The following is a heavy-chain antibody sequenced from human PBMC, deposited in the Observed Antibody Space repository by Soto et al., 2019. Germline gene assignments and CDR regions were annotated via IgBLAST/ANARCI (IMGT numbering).Heavy chain of an antibody. J-gene: IGHJ4*02. CDR2: IIPIFGTP. Sequence: SVKVSCKASGGTFSSYVISWVRQAPGQGLEWMGGIIPIFGTPNYAQKLQGRVTITADESTSTAYMELSRLRSKDTAVYYCVAKFSSGWYDFDYWGQGTPVTVSS. V-gene: IGHV1-69*13. D-gene: IGHD6-19*01. CDR1: GGTFSSYV. CDR3: VAKFSSGWYDFDY.